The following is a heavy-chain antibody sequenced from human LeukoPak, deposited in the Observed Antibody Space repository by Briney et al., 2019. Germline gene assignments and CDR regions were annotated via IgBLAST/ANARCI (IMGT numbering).Heavy chain of an antibody. J-gene: IGHJ4*02. CDR2: YDPEEGEP. CDR1: GYSLTDIS. Sequence: EASVKVSCKLSGYSLTDISIQWVRQAPGRGLEWMGGYDPEEGEPIYAQRFEGRVTVTEDTATDIAYMEMKSLRSDDTAVYYCATVAVHISPFDFWGQGTLVTVSS. CDR3: ATVAVHISPFDF. V-gene: IGHV1-24*01. D-gene: IGHD6-6*01.